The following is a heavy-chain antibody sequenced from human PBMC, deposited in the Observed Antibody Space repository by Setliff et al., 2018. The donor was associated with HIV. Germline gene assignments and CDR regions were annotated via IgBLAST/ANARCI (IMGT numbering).Heavy chain of an antibody. V-gene: IGHV1-8*02. J-gene: IGHJ6*03. Sequence: ASVKVSCKPSGYTFSNYDINWVRQAAGQGLEWMGWMNPYTGNAGFAQKFQDRVAMTRNTSISTTYMELSSLRSEDTAVYYCARWVPYCTSTDCHRWLYYYMDVWGKGTTVTVSS. CDR3: ARWVPYCTSTDCHRWLYYYMDV. D-gene: IGHD2-2*01. CDR2: MNPYTGNA. CDR1: GYTFSNYD.